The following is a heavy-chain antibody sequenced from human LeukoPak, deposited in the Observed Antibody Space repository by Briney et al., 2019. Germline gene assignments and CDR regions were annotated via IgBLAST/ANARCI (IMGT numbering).Heavy chain of an antibody. D-gene: IGHD3-3*01. V-gene: IGHV3-23*01. CDR3: AILTADYDFWSGYD. J-gene: IGHJ4*02. CDR2: ISGSGGST. CDR1: GFTFSNYA. Sequence: GGSLRLSCAASGFTFSNYAMSWVRQAPGKGLEWVSAISGSGGSTYYADSVKGRFTISRDNSKNTLYLQMNSLRAEDTAVYYCAILTADYDFWSGYDWGQGTLVTVSS.